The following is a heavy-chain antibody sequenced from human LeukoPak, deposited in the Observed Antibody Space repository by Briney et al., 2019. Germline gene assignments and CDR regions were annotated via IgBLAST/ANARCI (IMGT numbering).Heavy chain of an antibody. CDR3: ARDMLSGCSSTSCYDFAFDI. CDR1: GYSISSGYY. CDR2: IDHSGGS. Sequence: SETLSLTCTVSGYSISSGYYWGWIRPPPGKGLEWIGSIDHSGGSYYNPSLKSRVTMSVDTSKNQFSLNLSSVTAADTAVYYCARDMLSGCSSTSCYDFAFDIWGQGTMVTVSS. J-gene: IGHJ3*02. D-gene: IGHD2-2*01. V-gene: IGHV4-38-2*02.